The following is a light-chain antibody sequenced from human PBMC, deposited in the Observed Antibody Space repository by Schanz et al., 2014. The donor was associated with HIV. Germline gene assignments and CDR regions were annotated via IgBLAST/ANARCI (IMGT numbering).Light chain of an antibody. V-gene: IGLV2-14*03. Sequence: QSALTQPASVSGSPGQSITISCTGISSDTDGYYSVSWYQQYPGKAPKLLIFDVTNRPLGISNRFSGSQSGNTASLTISGLQAEDEADYYCSSYASGSTLEVFGSGTKVTVL. CDR3: SSYASGSTLEV. CDR1: SSDTDGYYS. J-gene: IGLJ1*01. CDR2: DVT.